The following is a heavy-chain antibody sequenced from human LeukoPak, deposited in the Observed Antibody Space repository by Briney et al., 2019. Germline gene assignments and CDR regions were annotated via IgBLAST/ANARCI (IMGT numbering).Heavy chain of an antibody. CDR1: GFTFSSYW. CDR3: ARDYYDSSGLDAFDI. D-gene: IGHD3-22*01. J-gene: IGHJ3*02. Sequence: GGSLRLSCAASGFTFSSYWMTWVRQAPGKGLEWVAKIKQDGSEKYYVDSVKGRFTISRDNAKNLLYLQMNSLRAEDTAVYYCARDYYDSSGLDAFDIWGQGTMVTVSS. CDR2: IKQDGSEK. V-gene: IGHV3-7*01.